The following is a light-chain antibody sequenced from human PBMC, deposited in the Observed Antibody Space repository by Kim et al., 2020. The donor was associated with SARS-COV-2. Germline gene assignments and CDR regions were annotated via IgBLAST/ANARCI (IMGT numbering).Light chain of an antibody. CDR2: GAS. Sequence: EIVLTQSPGTLSLSPGERATLSCGASQSVSGNYLAWYQQKPGQAPRLLIYGASSSATGIPDRFSGSGSGTDFTLTISRLEPEDFAVYYFQQYGSSPRTFGQGTKVDIK. J-gene: IGKJ1*01. CDR3: QQYGSSPRT. V-gene: IGKV3-20*01. CDR1: QSVSGNY.